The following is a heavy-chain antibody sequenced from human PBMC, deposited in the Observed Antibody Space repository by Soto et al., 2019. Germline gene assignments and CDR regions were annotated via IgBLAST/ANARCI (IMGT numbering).Heavy chain of an antibody. V-gene: IGHV1-46*01. D-gene: IGHD2-21*02. Sequence: QVQLVQSGAEVKKPGASVKVSCKASGDTFTDYYIHWVRQAPGQGLEWMGTVNPSGGHTTYAQHCLGERTMTRDTSTSTLYMELTSLTSEDTAVYYCARGGHVVVVTAALDYWGQGTLVTVSS. CDR3: ARGGHVVVVTAALDY. J-gene: IGHJ4*02. CDR1: GDTFTDYY. CDR2: VNPSGGHT.